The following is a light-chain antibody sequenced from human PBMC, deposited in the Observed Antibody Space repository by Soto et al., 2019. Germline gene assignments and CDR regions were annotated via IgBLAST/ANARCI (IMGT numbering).Light chain of an antibody. Sequence: IQMTQSPSTLSASVGDRVTVTCRASQSITDWLAWYQQKPGKAPQLLIYDASSLETGVPSRFSGRGSGTEFTLTISSLQPEDFATYYCQHLNNYPPFTFGPGTKVDLE. CDR3: QHLNNYPPFT. V-gene: IGKV1-5*01. CDR1: QSITDW. CDR2: DAS. J-gene: IGKJ3*01.